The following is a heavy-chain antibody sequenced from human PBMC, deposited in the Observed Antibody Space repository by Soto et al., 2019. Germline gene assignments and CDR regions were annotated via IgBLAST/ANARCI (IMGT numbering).Heavy chain of an antibody. CDR2: IIPLFGTT. J-gene: IGHJ4*02. V-gene: IGHV1-69*06. D-gene: IGHD3-22*01. CDR1: GGTFSNYA. Sequence: QVQVVQSGAEVKKPGSSVKVSCKASGGTFSNYALNWVRQAPGHGLEWMGAIIPLFGTTNYAQKFQGRVTITADKSTSAAYMELRSLRSEDTAVYYCARGVPYYYNSSGFPLNDWGQGPLVTVSS. CDR3: ARGVPYYYNSSGFPLND.